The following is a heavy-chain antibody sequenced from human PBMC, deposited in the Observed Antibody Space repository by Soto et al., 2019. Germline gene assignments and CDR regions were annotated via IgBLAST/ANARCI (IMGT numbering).Heavy chain of an antibody. J-gene: IGHJ4*02. D-gene: IGHD7-27*01. CDR2: INPNSGGT. CDR3: ARDSQTGDPNFDY. CDR1: GYTFTGYY. V-gene: IGHV1-2*04. Sequence: GASVKVSCKASGYTFTGYYMHWVRQAPGQGLEWMGWINPNSGGTNYARKFQGWVTMTRDTSISTAYMELSRLRSDDTAVYYCARDSQTGDPNFDYWGQGTLVTVSS.